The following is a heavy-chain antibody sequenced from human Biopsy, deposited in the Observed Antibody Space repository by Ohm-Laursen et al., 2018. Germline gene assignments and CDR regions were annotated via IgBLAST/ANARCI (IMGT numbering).Heavy chain of an antibody. CDR3: ARAFRGQYFYYYYGMDV. Sequence: SLRLSCAATGFTFSGFSMNWVRQAPGKGLEWVSSISASGNHIYYTDSVKGRFTVSRDNSKNSLYLQMNSLRAEDTALYYCARAFRGQYFYYYYGMDVWGQGTTVTASS. V-gene: IGHV3-21*04. CDR2: ISASGNHI. J-gene: IGHJ6*02. D-gene: IGHD3-9*01. CDR1: GFTFSGFS.